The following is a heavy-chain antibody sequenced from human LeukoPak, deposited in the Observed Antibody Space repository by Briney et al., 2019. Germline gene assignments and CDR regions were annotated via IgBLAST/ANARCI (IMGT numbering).Heavy chain of an antibody. V-gene: IGHV3-23*01. J-gene: IGHJ4*02. Sequence: GGSLRLSCAASGFTFSSYAMSWVRQAPGKGLEWVSAISGSGANTYYADSVKGRFTISRDNSKDTLYLQMNSLRAEDTAVYYCARAPLTAAAVDYWGQGTLVTVSS. D-gene: IGHD6-13*01. CDR2: ISGSGANT. CDR3: ARAPLTAAAVDY. CDR1: GFTFSSYA.